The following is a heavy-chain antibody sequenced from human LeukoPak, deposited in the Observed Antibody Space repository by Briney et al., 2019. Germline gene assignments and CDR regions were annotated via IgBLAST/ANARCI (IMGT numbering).Heavy chain of an antibody. D-gene: IGHD1-1*01. CDR2: ISAYNGNT. V-gene: IGHV1-18*01. J-gene: IGHJ4*02. CDR3: ARWTTTFLDY. CDR1: GYTVTSYG. Sequence: ASVKVSCKASGYTVTSYGITWVRQAPGQGLEWMGWISAYNGNTNYAQKLQGRVTMTRDTSTSTVYMDLSSLRSEDTAVYYCARWTTTFLDYWGQGTLVTVSS.